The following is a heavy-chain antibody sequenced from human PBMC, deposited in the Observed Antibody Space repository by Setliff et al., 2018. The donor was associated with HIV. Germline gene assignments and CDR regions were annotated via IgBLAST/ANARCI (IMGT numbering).Heavy chain of an antibody. D-gene: IGHD2-21*01. Sequence: ASVKVSCKASGYTFTTYPMHWVRQAPGQGLEWMGVINTSGGSAGYAEKFRGRVTMTRDTSTNTVYMDLRNLRSEDTAVYYCARDRTFRTTRVFDYWGQGTLVTVSS. CDR2: INTSGGSA. V-gene: IGHV1-46*01. CDR3: ARDRTFRTTRVFDY. J-gene: IGHJ4*02. CDR1: GYTFTTYP.